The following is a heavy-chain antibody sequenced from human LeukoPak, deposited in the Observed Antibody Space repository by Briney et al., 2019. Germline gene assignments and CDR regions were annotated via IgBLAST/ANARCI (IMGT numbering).Heavy chain of an antibody. J-gene: IGHJ2*01. CDR1: GGSMSSYY. D-gene: IGHD3-3*01. Sequence: PSETLSLTCTVSGGSMSSYYWSWIRQPPGKGLEWIGYIFYSGSTEYNPSLKTPITISVDTSKNQFSLSLISVTAADTAVYYCARDGVSALNLYSDLWGRGTLVTVSS. V-gene: IGHV4-59*01. CDR2: IFYSGST. CDR3: ARDGVSALNLYSDL.